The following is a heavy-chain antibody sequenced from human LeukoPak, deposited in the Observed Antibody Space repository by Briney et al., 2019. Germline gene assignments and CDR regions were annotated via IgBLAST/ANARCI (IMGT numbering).Heavy chain of an antibody. CDR1: GFTFGSYS. V-gene: IGHV3-21*01. CDR2: ISSSSSYI. D-gene: IGHD3-10*01. Sequence: GGSLRLSCAASGFTFGSYSMNWVRQAPGEGLEWVSSISSSSSYIYYADSVKGRFTISRDNAKNSLYLQMNSLRAEDTAVYYCARAPGSGSYFDYMDVWGKGTTVTVSS. J-gene: IGHJ6*03. CDR3: ARAPGSGSYFDYMDV.